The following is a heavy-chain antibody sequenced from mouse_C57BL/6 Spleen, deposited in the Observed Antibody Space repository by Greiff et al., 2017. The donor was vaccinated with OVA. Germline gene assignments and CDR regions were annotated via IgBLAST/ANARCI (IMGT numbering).Heavy chain of an antibody. CDR2: ISSGSSTI. CDR3: ARENWDTYFDY. CDR1: GFTFSDYG. V-gene: IGHV5-17*01. D-gene: IGHD4-1*01. J-gene: IGHJ2*01. Sequence: EVKLVESGGGLVKPGGSLKLSCAASGFTFSDYGMHWVRQAPEKGLEWVAYISSGSSTIYYADTVKGTFTISRDNAKNTLFLQMTSLRSEDTAMYYCARENWDTYFDYWGQGTTLTVSS.